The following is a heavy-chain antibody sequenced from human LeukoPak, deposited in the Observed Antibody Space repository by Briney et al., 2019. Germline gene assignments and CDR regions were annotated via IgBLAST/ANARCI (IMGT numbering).Heavy chain of an antibody. CDR2: IYYSGST. J-gene: IGHJ6*04. V-gene: IGHV4-31*03. CDR3: ARAVRFDYYYGMDV. CDR1: GGSISSGGYY. Sequence: SETLSLTCTVSGGSISSGGYYWSWIRQHPGKGLEWLGYIYYSGSTYYNPSLKSRVTISVDTSKNQFSLKLSSVTAADTAVYYCARAVRFDYYYGMDVWVKGTTVSVSS. D-gene: IGHD3-16*01.